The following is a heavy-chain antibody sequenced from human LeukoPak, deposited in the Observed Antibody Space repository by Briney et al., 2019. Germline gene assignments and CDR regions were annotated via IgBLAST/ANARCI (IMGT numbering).Heavy chain of an antibody. CDR1: GYTFTGYY. Sequence: ASVKVSCKASGYTFTGYYMHWVRQDPGQGLEWMGRNNPNSGGTNYAQKFQGRVTMTRDTSISTAYMELSRLRSDDTAVYYCARGAYGSGSYYSNWFDPWGQGTLVTVSS. CDR3: ARGAYGSGSYYSNWFDP. CDR2: NNPNSGGT. V-gene: IGHV1-2*06. D-gene: IGHD3-10*01. J-gene: IGHJ5*02.